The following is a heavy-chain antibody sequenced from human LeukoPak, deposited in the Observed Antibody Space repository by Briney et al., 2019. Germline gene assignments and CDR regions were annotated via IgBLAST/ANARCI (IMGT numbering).Heavy chain of an antibody. CDR2: INAGNGNT. Sequence: ASVKVSCKASGYTFTSHAMHWVRQAPGQRLEWMGWINAGNGNTKYSQKFQGRVTITRDTSASTAYMELSSLRSEDTAVYYCARPGTREYYFDYWGQGTLVTVSS. V-gene: IGHV1-3*01. CDR1: GYTFTSHA. CDR3: ARPGTREYYFDY. J-gene: IGHJ4*02.